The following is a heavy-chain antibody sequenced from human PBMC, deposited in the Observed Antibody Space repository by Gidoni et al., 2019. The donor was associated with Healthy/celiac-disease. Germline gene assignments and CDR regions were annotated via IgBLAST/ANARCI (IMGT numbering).Heavy chain of an antibody. CDR1: GFTFSNAW. J-gene: IGHJ2*01. CDR3: TSQINYGDYGYDL. D-gene: IGHD4-17*01. Sequence: EVQLVESGGGLVKPGGSLRLSCAASGFTFSNAWMSWVRQAPGKGLEWVGRIKSKTDGGTTDDAAPVKGRFTISRDDSKNTLYLQMNSLKTEDTAVYYCTSQINYGDYGYDLWGRGTLVTVSS. V-gene: IGHV3-15*01. CDR2: IKSKTDGGTT.